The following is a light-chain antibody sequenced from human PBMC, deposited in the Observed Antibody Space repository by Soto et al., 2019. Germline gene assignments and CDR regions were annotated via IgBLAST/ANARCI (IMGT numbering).Light chain of an antibody. CDR3: QQYGNSRT. CDR2: GAS. Sequence: EIVLTQSPGTLSLSAGERATLSCRASQSVSSGYLAWYQQKPGQAPRLLIYGASSRATGIPDRFSGSGSGTDFTLTISRLEPEDFAVYYCQQYGNSRTFGQGTKVDIK. CDR1: QSVSSGY. V-gene: IGKV3-20*01. J-gene: IGKJ1*01.